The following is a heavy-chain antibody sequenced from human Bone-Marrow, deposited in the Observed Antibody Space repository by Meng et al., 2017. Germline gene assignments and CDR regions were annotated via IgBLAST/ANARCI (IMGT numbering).Heavy chain of an antibody. CDR3: ARVYCTNGVCYYYFDY. CDR2: INPSGGST. V-gene: IGHV1-46*01. D-gene: IGHD2-8*01. J-gene: IGHJ4*02. Sequence: ASVKVSCKASGYTFTSYYMHWVRQAPGQGLEWMGIINPSGGSTSYAQKFQGRVTMTRDTSTSTAYMELSRLRSDDTAVYYCARVYCTNGVCYYYFDYWGQGTLVTVSS. CDR1: GYTFTSYY.